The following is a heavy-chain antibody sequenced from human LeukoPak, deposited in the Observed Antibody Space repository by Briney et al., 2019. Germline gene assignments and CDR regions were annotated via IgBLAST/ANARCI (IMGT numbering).Heavy chain of an antibody. CDR3: AREDRGVRFDP. CDR1: GGSISSGGYY. V-gene: IGHV4-31*03. J-gene: IGHJ5*02. CDR2: IYYSGST. Sequence: SQTLSLTCTVSGGSISSGGYYWSWIRRHPGKGLEWIGYIYYSGSTYYNPSLKSRVTISVDTSKNQFSLKLSSVTAADTAVYYCAREDRGVRFDPWGQGTLVTVSS. D-gene: IGHD3-10*01.